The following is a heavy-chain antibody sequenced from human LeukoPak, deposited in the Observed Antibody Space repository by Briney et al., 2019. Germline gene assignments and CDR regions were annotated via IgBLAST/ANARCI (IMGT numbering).Heavy chain of an antibody. CDR2: INHSGST. CDR1: GGSFSGYY. D-gene: IGHD5-18*01. J-gene: IGHJ4*02. CDR3: ARGPSRYSYAIDY. V-gene: IGHV4-34*01. Sequence: SETLSLTCAVYGGSFSGYYWSWIRQPPGKGLEWIGKINHSGSTNYNPSLKSRVNISVDTSKNQFSLKLSSVTAADTAVYYCARGPSRYSYAIDYWGQGTLVTVSS.